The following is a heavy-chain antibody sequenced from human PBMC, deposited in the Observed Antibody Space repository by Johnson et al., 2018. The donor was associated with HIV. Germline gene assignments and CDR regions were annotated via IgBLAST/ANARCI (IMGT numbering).Heavy chain of an antibody. CDR1: GFTVSSNY. D-gene: IGHD3-16*01. CDR2: IYSGGST. J-gene: IGHJ3*02. Sequence: VQLVESGGGLIQPGGSLRLSCAASGFTVSSNYMSWVRQAPGKGLEWVSVIYSGGSTYYADSVKGRFTISRDNFKNTLYLQMNSLRAEDTAVYYCAKDRWYDGPLGAFDSWGQGTMVTVSS. CDR3: AKDRWYDGPLGAFDS. V-gene: IGHV3-53*01.